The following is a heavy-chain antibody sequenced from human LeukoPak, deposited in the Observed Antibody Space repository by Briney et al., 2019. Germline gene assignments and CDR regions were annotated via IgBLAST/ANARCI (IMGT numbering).Heavy chain of an antibody. D-gene: IGHD3-10*01. CDR1: GGSFSDYY. Sequence: SETLSLTCAVYGGSFSDYYWSWICQPPGKGLAWIGEINLSENTNYNPSLKSRVTISVDTSKNQFSLKLSSVTAADTAVYYCASFSWGSGSYNQEGIWSWFDPWGQGTLVTVSS. J-gene: IGHJ5*02. CDR3: ASFSWGSGSYNQEGIWSWFDP. V-gene: IGHV4-34*01. CDR2: INLSENT.